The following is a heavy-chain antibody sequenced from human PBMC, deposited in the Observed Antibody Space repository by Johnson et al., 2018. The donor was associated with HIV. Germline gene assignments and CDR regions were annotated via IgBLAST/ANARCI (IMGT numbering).Heavy chain of an antibody. CDR1: GFTFSSYG. J-gene: IGHJ3*02. V-gene: IGHV3-30*02. CDR3: ATGVVVTAMNDAFDI. Sequence: QVQLVESGGGVVQPGGSLRLSCAASGFTFSSYGMHWVRQAPGKGLAWVAFIRYDGSNTYYAASVKGRFTISRDNSKTTLYLKMNRLRAEDTAVYYCATGVVVTAMNDAFDIWGQGTMVTVSS. D-gene: IGHD2-21*02. CDR2: IRYDGSNT.